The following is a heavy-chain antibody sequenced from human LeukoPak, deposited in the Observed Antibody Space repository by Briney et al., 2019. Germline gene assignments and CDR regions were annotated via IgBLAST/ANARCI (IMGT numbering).Heavy chain of an antibody. CDR3: ARDQGSGINYYYYYMDV. CDR2: IKQDGSEK. CDR1: ELTFSDHY. D-gene: IGHD3-10*01. J-gene: IGHJ6*03. V-gene: IGHV3-7*01. Sequence: GGSLRLSCAPSELTFSDHYLDWVGQAPGKGLEGVANIKQDGSEKYYVDFVKGRFTISRDNAKNSLYLQMNSLRAEDTAVYYCARDQGSGINYYYYYMDVWGKGTTVTVSS.